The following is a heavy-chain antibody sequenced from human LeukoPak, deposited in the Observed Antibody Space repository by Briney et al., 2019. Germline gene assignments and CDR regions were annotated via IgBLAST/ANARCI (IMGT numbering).Heavy chain of an antibody. CDR3: AIRYYYDSSGYGIDP. V-gene: IGHV4-39*07. J-gene: IGHJ5*02. CDR1: GGSISSYY. D-gene: IGHD3-22*01. Sequence: SETLSLTCTVSGGSISSYYWGWIRQPPGKGLEWIGSIYYSGSTYYNPSLKSRVTISVDKSKNQFSLKLSSVTAADTAVYYCAIRYYYDSSGYGIDPWGQGTLVTVSS. CDR2: IYYSGST.